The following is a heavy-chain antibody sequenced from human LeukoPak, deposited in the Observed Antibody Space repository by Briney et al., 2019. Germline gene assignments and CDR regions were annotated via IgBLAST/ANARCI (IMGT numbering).Heavy chain of an antibody. V-gene: IGHV4-30-2*01. CDR3: ASVLGGHAFDI. Sequence: KPSQTLSLTCTVSGGSISSGGYYRSWIRQPPGKGLEWIGYIYHSGSTYYNPSLKSRVTISVDRSTNQFSVKLSSVTAADTAMYYCASVLGGHAFDIWGQGTVVTVSS. J-gene: IGHJ3*02. CDR1: GGSISSGGYY. D-gene: IGHD3-16*01. CDR2: IYHSGST.